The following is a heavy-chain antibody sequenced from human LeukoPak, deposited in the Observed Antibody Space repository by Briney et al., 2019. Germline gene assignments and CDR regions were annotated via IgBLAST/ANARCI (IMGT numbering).Heavy chain of an antibody. D-gene: IGHD3-16*02. V-gene: IGHV1-18*01. CDR3: ARDRVGDDVWGSYRYADFDY. CDR1: GYTFTSYG. Sequence: ASVKVSCKASGYTFTSYGISWVRQAPGQGLEWMGWTSAYNGNTNYAQNLQGRVTMTTDTSTSTGYMELRSLRSDDTAVYYCARDRVGDDVWGSYRYADFDYWGQGTLVTVSS. J-gene: IGHJ4*02. CDR2: TSAYNGNT.